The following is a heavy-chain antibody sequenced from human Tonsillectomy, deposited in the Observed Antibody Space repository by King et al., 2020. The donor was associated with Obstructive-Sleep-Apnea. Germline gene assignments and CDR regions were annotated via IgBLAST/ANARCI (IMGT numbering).Heavy chain of an antibody. CDR1: GGAISSYY. V-gene: IGHV4-59*01. J-gene: IGHJ3*02. Sequence: QLQESGPGLVQPSETLSLTCTVSGGAISSYYWSWIRPSPGKGLEWIGYIYYTGSTNYNPSLYRRITISVDTSKNQFSLKVRSVTAADTAVYYCVGASAGSRDAFDIWGQGTLVTVSS. D-gene: IGHD6-13*01. CDR2: IYYTGST. CDR3: VGASAGSRDAFDI.